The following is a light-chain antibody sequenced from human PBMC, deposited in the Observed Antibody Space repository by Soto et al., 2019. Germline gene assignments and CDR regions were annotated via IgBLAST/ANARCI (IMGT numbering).Light chain of an antibody. V-gene: IGKV1-39*01. Sequence: DVQMTQSPSSLSASVGDRVTITCRASQSISNYLNWYQQKVGKAPKLLIYAATTIQRGVPSRISGSRSVTAFTLTIIRLQPEDFVTYYYQQSYSTPLTFGQGTQVEMK. CDR3: QQSYSTPLT. CDR2: AAT. CDR1: QSISNY. J-gene: IGKJ2*01.